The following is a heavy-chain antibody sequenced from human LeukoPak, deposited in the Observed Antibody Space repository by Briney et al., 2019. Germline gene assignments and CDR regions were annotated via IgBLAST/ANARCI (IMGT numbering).Heavy chain of an antibody. D-gene: IGHD6-13*01. CDR1: GFTFSSYW. CDR3: ARDPIAATAHRAFDI. Sequence: PGGSLRLSCAASGFTFSSYWMSWVRQAPGKGLEWVANIKQDESEKYYVDSVKGRFTISRDNAKNSLYLQMNSLRAEDTAVYYCARDPIAATAHRAFDIWGQGTMVTVSS. J-gene: IGHJ3*02. V-gene: IGHV3-7*01. CDR2: IKQDESEK.